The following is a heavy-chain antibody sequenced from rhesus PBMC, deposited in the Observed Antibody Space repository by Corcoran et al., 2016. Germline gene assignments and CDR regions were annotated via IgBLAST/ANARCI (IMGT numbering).Heavy chain of an antibody. CDR3: TSDPRGSGWFDY. D-gene: IGHD6-31*01. CDR1: GGSISSGYD. V-gene: IGHV4S11*01. CDR2: IYGSGSNT. J-gene: IGHJ4*01. Sequence: QVQLQESGPGVVKPSETLSLTCAVSGGSISSGYDWSWIRQPPGKGLEWIGYIYGSGSNTNYNPSLKSRVTLSVDTAKNQLSLRLGSVTAADTAVYFCTSDPRGSGWFDYWGQGVLVTVSS.